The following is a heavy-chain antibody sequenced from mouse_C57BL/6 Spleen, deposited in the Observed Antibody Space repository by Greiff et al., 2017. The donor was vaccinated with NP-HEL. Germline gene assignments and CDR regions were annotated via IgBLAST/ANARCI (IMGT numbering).Heavy chain of an antibody. Sequence: VQLQQSGAELVKPGASVKLSCKASGYTFTSYWMQWVKQRPGQGLEWIGEIDPSDSYTNYNQKFKGKATLTVDTSSSTAYMQLSSLTSEDSAVYYCAREMGRRYAMDYWGQGTSVTVSS. CDR1: GYTFTSYW. V-gene: IGHV1-50*01. J-gene: IGHJ4*01. CDR3: AREMGRRYAMDY. D-gene: IGHD4-1*01. CDR2: IDPSDSYT.